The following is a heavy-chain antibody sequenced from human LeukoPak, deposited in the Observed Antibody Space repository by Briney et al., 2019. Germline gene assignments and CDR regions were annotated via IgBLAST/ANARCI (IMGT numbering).Heavy chain of an antibody. Sequence: SQTLSLTCTVSGGSISSGGYYWSWIRQPPGKGLEWIGYIYHSGSTYYNPSLKSRVTISVDRSKSQFSLKLSSVTAADTAVYYCARVDQYSNYGDYWGQGTLVTVSS. CDR1: GGSISSGGYY. V-gene: IGHV4-30-2*01. J-gene: IGHJ4*02. D-gene: IGHD4-11*01. CDR2: IYHSGST. CDR3: ARVDQYSNYGDY.